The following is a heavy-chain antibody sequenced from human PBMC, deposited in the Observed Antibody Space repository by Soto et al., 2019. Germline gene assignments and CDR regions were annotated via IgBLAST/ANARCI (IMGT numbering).Heavy chain of an antibody. J-gene: IGHJ4*02. D-gene: IGHD1-26*01. CDR2: IWYDGSNK. CDR3: ARDSGTYYFDY. Sequence: VGSPRLSCAASRFTFSSSGMHWVRQAPGKGLEWVAVIWYDGSNKYYADSVKGRFTISRDSSKNMLYLQMNSLRAEDTAVYYCARDSGTYYFDYWGQGTLVTVSS. CDR1: RFTFSSSG. V-gene: IGHV3-33*01.